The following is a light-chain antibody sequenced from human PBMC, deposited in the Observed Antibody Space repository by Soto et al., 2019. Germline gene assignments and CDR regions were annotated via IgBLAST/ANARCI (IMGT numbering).Light chain of an antibody. V-gene: IGKV1-5*03. CDR1: QSISTW. CDR3: QQYNSSPLT. Sequence: DIQMTKSPSTLSASVGDRVTITCRASQSISTWLAWFQQKPGKAPNLLIYKASSLESGVPSRFSGSGSGTEFTLTINTLQPDDFATYYCQQYNSSPLTFGGGTKVEIK. J-gene: IGKJ4*01. CDR2: KAS.